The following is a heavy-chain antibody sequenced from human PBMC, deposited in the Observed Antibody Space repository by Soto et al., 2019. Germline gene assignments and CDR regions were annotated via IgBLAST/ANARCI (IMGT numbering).Heavy chain of an antibody. CDR3: ATRFITMITPFDY. Sequence: QVQLQESGPGLVKPSQTLSLTCTVSGGSVSSGDYYWHWIRQPPGKGLEWIGFIYYSGSTYYNPSLKSRVTISVDTSKNQFSLKLSSVTAADTAVYYCATRFITMITPFDYWGQGTLVTVSS. CDR2: IYYSGST. J-gene: IGHJ4*02. V-gene: IGHV4-30-4*01. D-gene: IGHD3-22*01. CDR1: GGSVSSGDYY.